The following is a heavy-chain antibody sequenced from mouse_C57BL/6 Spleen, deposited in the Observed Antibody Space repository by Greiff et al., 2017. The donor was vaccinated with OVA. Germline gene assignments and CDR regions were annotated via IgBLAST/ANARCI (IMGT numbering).Heavy chain of an antibody. J-gene: IGHJ4*01. V-gene: IGHV1-52*01. CDR3: ARNWADYYAMDY. Sequence: VQLQQPGAELVRPGSSVKLSCKASGYTFTSYWMHWVKQRPIQGLEWIGNIDPSDSETHYNQKFKDKATLTVDKSSSTAYMQLSSLTSEDSAVYYCARNWADYYAMDYWGQGTSVTVSS. CDR2: IDPSDSET. CDR1: GYTFTSYW. D-gene: IGHD4-1*01.